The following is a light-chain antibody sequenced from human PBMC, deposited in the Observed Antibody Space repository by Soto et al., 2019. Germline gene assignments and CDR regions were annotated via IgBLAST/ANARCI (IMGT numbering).Light chain of an antibody. CDR2: EVT. CDR1: SSDVGSYNL. Sequence: QSALTQPASVSGSPGQSITISCTGTSSDVGSYNLDSWYQQHPGKVPKLMIYEVTKRPSGVSNRFSGSKSGNTASLTISGLQAEDEADYYCCAYAGSSTFVIFGGGTQLTVL. J-gene: IGLJ2*01. CDR3: CAYAGSSTFVI. V-gene: IGLV2-23*02.